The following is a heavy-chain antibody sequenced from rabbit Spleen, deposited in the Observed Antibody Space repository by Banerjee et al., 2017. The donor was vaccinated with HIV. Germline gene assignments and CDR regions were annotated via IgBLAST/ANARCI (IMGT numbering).Heavy chain of an antibody. CDR3: ARDTSSSFSSYGMDL. J-gene: IGHJ6*01. CDR2: IDTGSSGFT. D-gene: IGHD1-1*01. V-gene: IGHV1S45*01. Sequence: QEHLEESGGGLVKPETSLTLTCKASGFSFSDRDVMCWVRQAPGKGLEWIACIDTGSSGFTYFATWAKGRFTCSKTSSTTVTLQMTRLTAADTATYFCARDTSSSFSSYGMDLWGPGTLVTVS. CDR1: GFSFSDRDV.